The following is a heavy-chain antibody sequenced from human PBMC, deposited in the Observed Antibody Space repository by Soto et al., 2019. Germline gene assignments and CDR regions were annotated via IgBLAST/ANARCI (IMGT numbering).Heavy chain of an antibody. Sequence: SETLSLTCTVSGGSISSYYWSWIRQPPGKGLEWIGYIYYSGSTNYNPSLKSRVTISVDTSKNQFSLKLSSVTAADTAVYYCASTPDSSGHESWFDPWGQGTLVTVSS. CDR1: GGSISSYY. J-gene: IGHJ5*02. CDR2: IYYSGST. D-gene: IGHD3-22*01. CDR3: ASTPDSSGHESWFDP. V-gene: IGHV4-59*01.